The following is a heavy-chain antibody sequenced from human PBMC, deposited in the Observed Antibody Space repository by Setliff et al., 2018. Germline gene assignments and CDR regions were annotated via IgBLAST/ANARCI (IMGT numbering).Heavy chain of an antibody. D-gene: IGHD3-10*01. Sequence: ASVKVSCKASGYTFTSYDINWVRQATGQGLEWMGWMNPNSGNTGYAQKFQGRVTMARNTSISTAYMELSSLRSEDTAVYYCARAELLWFGGFDPWGQGTLVTVSS. V-gene: IGHV1-8*02. CDR2: MNPNSGNT. CDR3: ARAELLWFGGFDP. J-gene: IGHJ5*02. CDR1: GYTFTSYD.